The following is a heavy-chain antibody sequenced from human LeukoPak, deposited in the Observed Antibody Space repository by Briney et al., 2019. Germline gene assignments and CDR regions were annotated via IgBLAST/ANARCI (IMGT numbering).Heavy chain of an antibody. J-gene: IGHJ1*01. CDR3: ARRLLGYCSGGSCYSGYFQH. Sequence: PSETLSLTCAVYGGSFSGYYWSWIRQPPGKGLEGIGEINHSGSTNSNPSLKSRVTISVDTSKNQFSLKLSSVTAADTAMYYCARRLLGYCSGGSCYSGYFQHWGQGTLVTVSS. CDR1: GGSFSGYY. V-gene: IGHV4-34*01. D-gene: IGHD2-15*01. CDR2: INHSGST.